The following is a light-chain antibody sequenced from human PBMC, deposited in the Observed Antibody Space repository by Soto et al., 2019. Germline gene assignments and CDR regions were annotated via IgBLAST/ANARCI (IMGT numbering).Light chain of an antibody. CDR3: ASYTDASRGV. J-gene: IGLJ7*01. Sequence: QSALTQPASVSGSPGQSITISCSGTSSDVGDSDYVSWYQQYPGKAPQPIIYDVSNRPSGVSPRFSGSTTGNTASLTISGLQAEDDATYYCASYTDASRGVFGGGTQLTVL. CDR1: SSDVGDSDY. V-gene: IGLV2-14*03. CDR2: DVS.